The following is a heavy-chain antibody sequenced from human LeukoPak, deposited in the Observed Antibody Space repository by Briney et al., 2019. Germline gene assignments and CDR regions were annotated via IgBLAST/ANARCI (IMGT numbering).Heavy chain of an antibody. D-gene: IGHD3-9*01. Sequence: SGTLSLTCTVSGDSINSHDLWSWVRQRPGKGLEWIGEINHSGSTNYNPSLKSRVTISVDTSKNQFSLKLSSVTAADMAVYYCARGAYFDWLFGYSWKPFDYWGQGTLVTVSS. CDR1: GDSINSHDL. CDR3: ARGAYFDWLFGYSWKPFDY. V-gene: IGHV4-4*02. J-gene: IGHJ4*02. CDR2: INHSGST.